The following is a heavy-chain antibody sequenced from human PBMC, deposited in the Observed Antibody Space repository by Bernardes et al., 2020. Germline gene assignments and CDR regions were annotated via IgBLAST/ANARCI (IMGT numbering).Heavy chain of an antibody. CDR3: TRAGYCSSNSCPDY. Sequence: SLRLSCTASGFTFGDYAMSWFRQAPGKGLEWVGFIRSKVYGGTTEYAASVKGRFTISRDDSKSIAYLQMNSLKTEDTAVYYCTRAGYCSSNSCPDYWGQGNLVNVST. V-gene: IGHV3-49*03. CDR1: GFTFGDYA. J-gene: IGHJ4*02. CDR2: IRSKVYGGTT. D-gene: IGHD2-2*01.